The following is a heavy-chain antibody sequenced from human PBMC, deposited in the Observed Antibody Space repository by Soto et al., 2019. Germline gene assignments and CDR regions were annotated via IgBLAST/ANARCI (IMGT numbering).Heavy chain of an antibody. CDR1: GYTFTSYD. D-gene: IGHD2-2*01. V-gene: IGHV1-8*01. Sequence: ASVKVSCKASGYTFTSYDINWVRQATGQGLEWMGWMNPNSGNTGYAQKFQGRVTMTRDTSTSTVYMELSSLRSEDTAVYYCARAVPQPSSFDYWGQGTLVTVSS. CDR2: MNPNSGNT. CDR3: ARAVPQPSSFDY. J-gene: IGHJ4*02.